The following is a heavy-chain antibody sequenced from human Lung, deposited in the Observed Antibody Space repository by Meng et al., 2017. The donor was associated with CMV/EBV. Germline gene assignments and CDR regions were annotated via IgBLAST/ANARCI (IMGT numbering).Heavy chain of an antibody. CDR3: ARVIGYGGSGRVDY. Sequence: SETLSLXCAVYGGSFTGYYWSWIRQPPGKGLEWIGEINHSGSTNYNPSLKSRVTISVDTSKNQFSLKLSSVTAADTAVYYCARVIGYGGSGRVDYWGRGTLVTVSS. D-gene: IGHD1-26*01. CDR1: GGSFTGYY. J-gene: IGHJ4*02. V-gene: IGHV4-34*01. CDR2: INHSGST.